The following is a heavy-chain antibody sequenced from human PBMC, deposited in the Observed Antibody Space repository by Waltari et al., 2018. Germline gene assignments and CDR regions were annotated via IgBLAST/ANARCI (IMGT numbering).Heavy chain of an antibody. Sequence: EVQLVESGGGLVQPGGSLGLSCVASGFTFSNYEMNWVRQAPGKGLEWISYISSNGGRKNHADSVKGRFTISRDNAKNSLDLQRNRLRAEDTAIYYCARRYCSSTSCLLDYWGRGTLVTVSS. V-gene: IGHV3-48*03. J-gene: IGHJ4*02. CDR1: GFTFSNYE. CDR2: ISSNGGRK. D-gene: IGHD2-2*01. CDR3: ARRYCSSTSCLLDY.